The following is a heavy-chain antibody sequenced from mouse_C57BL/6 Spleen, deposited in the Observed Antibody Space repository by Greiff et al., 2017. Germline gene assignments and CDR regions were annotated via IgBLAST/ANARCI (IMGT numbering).Heavy chain of an antibody. CDR2: ISSGGSYT. Sequence: EVQLVESGGDLVKPGGSLKLSCAASGFTFSSYGMSWVRQTPDKRLEWVATISSGGSYTYYPDSVKGRFTISRDNAKNTLYLQMSSLKSEDTAMYYCARWDDYDGLAYWSQGTLVTVSA. CDR1: GFTFSSYG. V-gene: IGHV5-6*01. CDR3: ARWDDYDGLAY. J-gene: IGHJ3*01. D-gene: IGHD2-4*01.